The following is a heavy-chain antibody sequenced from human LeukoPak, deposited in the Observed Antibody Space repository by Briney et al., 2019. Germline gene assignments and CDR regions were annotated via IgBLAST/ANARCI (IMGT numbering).Heavy chain of an antibody. J-gene: IGHJ6*03. CDR3: ARGTEDTAMVTNYYYYMDV. V-gene: IGHV1-18*01. Sequence: GASVKVSCKASGYTFTSYGISWVRQAPGQGLEWMGWISAYNGNTNYAQKLQGRVTMTTDTSTSTAYMELRSLRSDDTAVYYCARGTEDTAMVTNYYYYMDVWGKGTMVTVSS. CDR2: ISAYNGNT. CDR1: GYTFTSYG. D-gene: IGHD5-18*01.